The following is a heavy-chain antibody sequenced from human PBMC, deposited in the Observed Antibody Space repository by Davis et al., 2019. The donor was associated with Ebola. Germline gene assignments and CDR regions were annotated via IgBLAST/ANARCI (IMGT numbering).Heavy chain of an antibody. V-gene: IGHV3-7*04. CDR3: ARGFKGYYDFWSGYWDYYYMDV. CDR1: GFTFSSYW. D-gene: IGHD3-3*01. CDR2: IKQDGSEK. Sequence: PGGSLRLSCAASGFTFSSYWMSWVRQAPGKGLEWVANIKQDGSEKYYVDSVKGRFTISRDNAKNSLYLQMNSLRAEDTAVYYCARGFKGYYDFWSGYWDYYYMDVWGKGTTVTVSS. J-gene: IGHJ6*03.